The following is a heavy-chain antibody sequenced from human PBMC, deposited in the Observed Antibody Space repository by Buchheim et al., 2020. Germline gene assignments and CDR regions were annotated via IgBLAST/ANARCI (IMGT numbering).Heavy chain of an antibody. Sequence: QVQLVESGGGVVQPGRSLRLSCAASGFTFSSYAMHWVRQAPGKGLEWVAVISYDGSNKYYADSVQGRFAISRDNSKNTLYLQMDSLRAEDTAVYYCVREPLSIIERFDYWGQG. D-gene: IGHD1-14*01. CDR1: GFTFSSYA. J-gene: IGHJ4*02. V-gene: IGHV3-30*09. CDR3: VREPLSIIERFDY. CDR2: ISYDGSNK.